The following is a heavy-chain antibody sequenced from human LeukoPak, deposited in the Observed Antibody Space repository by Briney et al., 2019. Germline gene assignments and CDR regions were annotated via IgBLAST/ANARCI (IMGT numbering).Heavy chain of an antibody. CDR3: ARDRGYGDPFDY. D-gene: IGHD5-18*01. V-gene: IGHV4-4*07. J-gene: IGHJ4*02. Sequence: SETLSLTCTVSGGSINNNYWNWIRQPAGKGLEWIGRIHISGRTNDNPSLTGRVTMSVDTSKNQFSLNLKSVPAADTAVYYCARDRGYGDPFDYWGQGTLVTVSS. CDR1: GGSINNNY. CDR2: IHISGRT.